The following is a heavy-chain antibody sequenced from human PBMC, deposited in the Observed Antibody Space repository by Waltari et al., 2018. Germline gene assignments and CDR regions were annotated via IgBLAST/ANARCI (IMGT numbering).Heavy chain of an antibody. D-gene: IGHD3-22*01. Sequence: QVQLQESGPGLVKPSQTLSLTCTVSGASVSGGSYFWNWIRQPAGKGLEWIARIYTTGRTDYNPSLQSRVTISADTSKNELSLKMSSVTAADTAVYYCARFGYDSTEGWLDPWGPGTLVTVSS. J-gene: IGHJ5*02. CDR3: ARFGYDSTEGWLDP. CDR1: GASVSGGSYF. CDR2: IYTTGRT. V-gene: IGHV4-61*02.